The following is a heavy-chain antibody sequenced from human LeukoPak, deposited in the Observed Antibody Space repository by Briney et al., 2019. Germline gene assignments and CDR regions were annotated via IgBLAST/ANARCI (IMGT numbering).Heavy chain of an antibody. D-gene: IGHD3-10*01. J-gene: IGHJ4*02. CDR1: GFDIYNDW. CDR2: IKSKSAGGTI. V-gene: IGHV3-15*01. Sequence: GGSLRLSCVASGFDIYNDWMSWVRQAPGRGLEWVGRIKSKSAGGTIDYAAPVNGRFIISRDDSKNTLYLQMNSLKTEDTAMYYCTLIKGWGSGTYYLDYWGQGTLVTVSS. CDR3: TLIKGWGSGTYYLDY.